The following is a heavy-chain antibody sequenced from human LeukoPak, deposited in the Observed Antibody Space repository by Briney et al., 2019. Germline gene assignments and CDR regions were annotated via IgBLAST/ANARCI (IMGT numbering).Heavy chain of an antibody. CDR2: ISSSSSTI. Sequence: GGSLRLSCAASGFTFSSYSMNWVRQAPGKGLEWVSYISSSSSTIYYADSVKGRFTISRDNAKNSLYLQMNSLRAEDTAVYYCARAYCSSTSCGYFDYWGQGALVTVSS. CDR1: GFTFSSYS. V-gene: IGHV3-48*04. D-gene: IGHD2-2*01. CDR3: ARAYCSSTSCGYFDY. J-gene: IGHJ4*02.